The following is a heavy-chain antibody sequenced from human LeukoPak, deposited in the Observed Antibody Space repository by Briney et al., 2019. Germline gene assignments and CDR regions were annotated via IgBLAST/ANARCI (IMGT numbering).Heavy chain of an antibody. D-gene: IGHD3-16*01. CDR1: RFAVSSNF. J-gene: IGHJ5*02. CDR3: ASAGYASWFDP. V-gene: IGHV3-53*04. CDR2: IYSDGTT. Sequence: PGGSLRLSRAASRFAVSSNFMSWVRQAPGKGLEWVSTIYSDGTTYYADSVKGRFTISRHNSKNTLYLQMNSLRAEDTAVYYCASAGYASWFDPWGQGTLVTVSS.